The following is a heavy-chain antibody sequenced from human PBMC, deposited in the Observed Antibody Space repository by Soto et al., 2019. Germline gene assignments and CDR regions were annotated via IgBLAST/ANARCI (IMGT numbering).Heavy chain of an antibody. V-gene: IGHV3-74*01. J-gene: IGHJ4*02. D-gene: IGHD1-26*01. CDR2: IDNDGGTT. CDR1: GFTFSSYF. CDR3: TRGYYGPDY. Sequence: EVQLVESGGGSVQPGGSLRLSCAASGFTFSSYFMYWVRQAPGKGLVWVSRIDNDGGTTNYADSVKGRFTISRDNAKNTLYLPMNILRAEVTAVYYCTRGYYGPDYWGQGTLVTVSS.